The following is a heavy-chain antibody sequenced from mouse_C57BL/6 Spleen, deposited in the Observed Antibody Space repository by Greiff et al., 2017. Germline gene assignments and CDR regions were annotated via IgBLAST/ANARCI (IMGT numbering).Heavy chain of an antibody. J-gene: IGHJ2*01. CDR3: ARDRATVVDYFDY. D-gene: IGHD1-1*01. CDR1: GFTFSSYA. V-gene: IGHV5-4*01. Sequence: EVMLVESGGGLVKPGGSLKLSCAASGFTFSSYAMSWVRQTPEKRLEWVATISDGGSYTYYPDNVKGRFTISRDNAKNNLYLQMSHLKSEDTAMYYCARDRATVVDYFDYWGQGTTLTVSS. CDR2: ISDGGSYT.